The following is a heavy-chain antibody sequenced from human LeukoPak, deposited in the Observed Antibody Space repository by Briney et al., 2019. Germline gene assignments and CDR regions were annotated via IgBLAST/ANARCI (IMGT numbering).Heavy chain of an antibody. D-gene: IGHD2-15*01. Sequence: SVKVSRKASGGTFSSYAISWVRQAPGQGLEWMGGIIPIFGTANYAQKFQGRVTITTDESTSTAYMELSSLRSEDTAVYYCARDRSGGSWFDPWGQGTLVTVSS. CDR3: ARDRSGGSWFDP. V-gene: IGHV1-69*05. J-gene: IGHJ5*02. CDR2: IIPIFGTA. CDR1: GGTFSSYA.